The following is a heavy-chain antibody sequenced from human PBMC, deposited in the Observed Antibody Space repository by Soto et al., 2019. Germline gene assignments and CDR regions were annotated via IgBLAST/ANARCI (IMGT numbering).Heavy chain of an antibody. D-gene: IGHD6-13*01. CDR3: AREPTTAGTVNGFDP. Sequence: VQLQESGPGLVKPSETLSLICTVSGGSISSDYLSWIRQPAGKGLEWIGRVYTSGYSNSNPSLTSRVTMSVDTSKKQFSLNLSSVTAADTAVYYFAREPTTAGTVNGFDPWGQGTLVTVSS. J-gene: IGHJ5*02. CDR2: VYTSGYS. V-gene: IGHV4-4*07. CDR1: GGSISSDY.